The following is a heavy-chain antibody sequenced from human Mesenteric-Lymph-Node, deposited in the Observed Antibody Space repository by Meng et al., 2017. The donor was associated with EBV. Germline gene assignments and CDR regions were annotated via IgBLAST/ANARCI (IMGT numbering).Heavy chain of an antibody. CDR2: INHSGST. V-gene: IGHV4-34*01. D-gene: IGHD1-26*01. CDR3: ARLIVGSLSTFDY. CDR1: GGSFSNHY. Sequence: QVQLQQGGGGLLKPSETPPRTCAFDGGSFSNHYWSWIRQPPGKGLEWIGEINHSGSTSYNPSLKSRVTISVDTAKNQFSLKMSSVTAADTAVYYCARLIVGSLSTFDYWGQGALVTVSS. J-gene: IGHJ4*02.